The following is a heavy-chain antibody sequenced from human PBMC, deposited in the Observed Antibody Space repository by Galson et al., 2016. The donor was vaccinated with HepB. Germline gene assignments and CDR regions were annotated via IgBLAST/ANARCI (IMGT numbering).Heavy chain of an antibody. Sequence: SLRLSCAASGFTFSSYWMHWVRQAPGKGLVWVSRVNSDEISTSYADSVKGRFTISRDNAKNTLYLQMNCLRAGDTAVYYCARSDAFDIWGQGTMVTVSS. V-gene: IGHV3-74*01. CDR2: VNSDEIST. CDR3: ARSDAFDI. CDR1: GFTFSSYW. J-gene: IGHJ3*02.